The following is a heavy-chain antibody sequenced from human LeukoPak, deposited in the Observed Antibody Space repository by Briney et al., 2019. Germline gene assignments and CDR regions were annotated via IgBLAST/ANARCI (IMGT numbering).Heavy chain of an antibody. CDR2: ISSSSSYI. D-gene: IGHD3-3*01. J-gene: IGHJ4*02. V-gene: IGHV3-21*01. CDR1: GFTFSSYS. Sequence: PGGSLRLSCAASGFTFSSYSMNWVRQAPGKGLEWVSSISSSSSYIYYADSVKGRFTISRDNAKNSLYLQMNSLRAEDTAVYYCARDSRVGDFWSGSPFDYWGRGTLVTVSS. CDR3: ARDSRVGDFWSGSPFDY.